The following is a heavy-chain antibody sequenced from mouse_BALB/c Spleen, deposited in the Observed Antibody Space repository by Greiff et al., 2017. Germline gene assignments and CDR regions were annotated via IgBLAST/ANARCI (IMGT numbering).Heavy chain of an antibody. Sequence: EVNLVESGGGLVKLGGSLKLSCAASGFTFSSYYMSWVRQTPEKRLELVAAINSNGGSTYYPDTVKGRFTISRDNAKNTLYLQMSSLKSEDTALYYCARHFITTVVATPFDYWGQGTTLTVSS. CDR3: ARHFITTVVATPFDY. D-gene: IGHD1-1*01. J-gene: IGHJ2*01. CDR2: INSNGGST. CDR1: GFTFSSYY. V-gene: IGHV5-6-2*01.